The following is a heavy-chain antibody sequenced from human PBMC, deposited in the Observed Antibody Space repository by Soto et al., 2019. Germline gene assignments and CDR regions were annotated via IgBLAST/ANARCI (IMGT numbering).Heavy chain of an antibody. J-gene: IGHJ6*02. CDR2: ISGSGGST. Sequence: EVQLLESGGGLVQPGGSLRLSCAASGFTFSSYAMSWVRQAPGKGLEWVSAISGSGGSTYYADSVKGRFTISRDNSKNTLYLQMNILRAEDTAVYYCAKPSLICSGGSCYRYNYYYGRDVWGQGTTVTVSS. CDR1: GFTFSSYA. CDR3: AKPSLICSGGSCYRYNYYYGRDV. D-gene: IGHD2-15*01. V-gene: IGHV3-23*01.